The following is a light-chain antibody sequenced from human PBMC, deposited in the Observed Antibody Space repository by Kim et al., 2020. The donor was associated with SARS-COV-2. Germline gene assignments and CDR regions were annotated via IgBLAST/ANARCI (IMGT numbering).Light chain of an antibody. Sequence: SSELTQDPAVSVALGQTVRITCQGNSLRNYHASWYQQRPGQAPVLVIYNKDNRPSGIPDRFSGYSSVDAASLTITGARAADAADYYCNSRDTSGNLWVFG. J-gene: IGLJ3*02. CDR2: NKD. CDR3: NSRDTSGNLWV. V-gene: IGLV3-19*01. CDR1: SLRNYH.